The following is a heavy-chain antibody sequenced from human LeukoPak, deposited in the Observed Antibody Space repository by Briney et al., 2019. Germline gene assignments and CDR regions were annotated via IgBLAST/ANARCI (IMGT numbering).Heavy chain of an antibody. CDR3: ARGEYYYGSGSYPDTIYYMDV. Sequence: ASVKVSCKASGYTFTSYYIHWVRQAPGQELEWMGVINPSGGSTSYAQKFQGRVTMTTDTSTSTAYMELRSLRSDDTAVYYCARGEYYYGSGSYPDTIYYMDVWGKGTTVTISS. CDR2: INPSGGST. CDR1: GYTFTSYY. D-gene: IGHD3-10*01. V-gene: IGHV1-46*01. J-gene: IGHJ6*03.